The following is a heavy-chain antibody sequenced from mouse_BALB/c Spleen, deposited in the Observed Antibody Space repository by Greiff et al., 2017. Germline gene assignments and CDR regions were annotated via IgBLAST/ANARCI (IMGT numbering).Heavy chain of an antibody. CDR1: GFTFSSFG. D-gene: IGHD4-1*01. CDR3: ARAGNWSYAMDY. J-gene: IGHJ4*01. CDR2: ISSGSSTI. Sequence: EVKLMESGGGLVQPGGSRKLSCAASGFTFSSFGMHWVRQAPEKGLEWVAYISSGSSTIYYADTVKGRFTISRDNPKNTLFLQMTSLRSEDTAMYYCARAGNWSYAMDYWGQGTSVTVSS. V-gene: IGHV5-17*02.